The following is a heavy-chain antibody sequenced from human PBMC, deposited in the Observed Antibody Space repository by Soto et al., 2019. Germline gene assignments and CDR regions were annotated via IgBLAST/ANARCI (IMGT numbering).Heavy chain of an antibody. CDR2: IYYSGST. V-gene: IGHV4-59*01. CDR1: GGSISSYY. Sequence: SSETLSLTCTVSGGSISSYYWSWIRQPPGKGLEWIGYIYYSGSTNYNPSLKSRVTISVDTSKNQFPLKLSSVTAEDTAVYYCARDLYCSGGNCFDYWGQGTLVTVSS. CDR3: ARDLYCSGGNCFDY. J-gene: IGHJ4*02. D-gene: IGHD2-15*01.